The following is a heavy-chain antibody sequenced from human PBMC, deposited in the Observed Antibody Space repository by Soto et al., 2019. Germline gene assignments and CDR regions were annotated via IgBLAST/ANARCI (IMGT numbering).Heavy chain of an antibody. D-gene: IGHD1-7*01. CDR2: INSNTGGT. J-gene: IGHJ4*02. Sequence: ASVKVSCKASGYTFKDYFLHWVRQAPGQGLEWMGWINSNTGGTNYAQKFQGRVTMTRDTPISTAYMELSRLTSDDTAVYHCARESVVTGTHHFDYWGQGTLITVSS. V-gene: IGHV1-2*02. CDR3: ARESVVTGTHHFDY. CDR1: GYTFKDYF.